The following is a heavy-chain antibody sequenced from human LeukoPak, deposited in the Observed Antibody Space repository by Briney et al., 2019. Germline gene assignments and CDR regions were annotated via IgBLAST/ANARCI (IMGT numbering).Heavy chain of an antibody. J-gene: IGHJ4*02. Sequence: SETLSLTCTVSGGSISSSSYYWGWIRQPPGKGLEWIGSIYYSGSTYYNPSLKSRVTISVDTSKNQFSLKLSSVTAADTAVYYCAREGYCGGDCYSPYYFDYWGQGTLVTVSS. CDR1: GGSISSSSYY. CDR3: AREGYCGGDCYSPYYFDY. V-gene: IGHV4-39*02. CDR2: IYYSGST. D-gene: IGHD2-21*02.